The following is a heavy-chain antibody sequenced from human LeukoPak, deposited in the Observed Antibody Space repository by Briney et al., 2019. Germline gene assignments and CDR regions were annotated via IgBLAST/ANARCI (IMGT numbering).Heavy chain of an antibody. Sequence: SSETLSLTCTVSGGSISSYYWSWIRQPAGKGLEWIGYIYYSGSTNYNPSLKSRVTISIDTSKNQFSLNLSSVTAADTAVYYCARRAAGTFDYWGQGTLVTVSS. CDR2: IYYSGST. CDR1: GGSISSYY. CDR3: ARRAAGTFDY. D-gene: IGHD6-13*01. J-gene: IGHJ4*02. V-gene: IGHV4-59*08.